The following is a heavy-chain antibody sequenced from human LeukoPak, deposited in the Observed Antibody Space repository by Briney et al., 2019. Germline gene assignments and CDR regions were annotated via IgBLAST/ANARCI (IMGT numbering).Heavy chain of an antibody. CDR2: ISGSGGSP. CDR3: ATRGYSSGWYFDY. CDR1: GFTFSSYA. V-gene: IGHV3-23*01. J-gene: IGHJ4*02. Sequence: GGSLRLSCAASGFTFSSYAMSWVRQAPGKGLEWVSVISGSGGSPYYADSVKGRFTISRDNSKNTLYLQMNSLRAEDTAVYYCATRGYSSGWYFDYWGQGTLVTVSS. D-gene: IGHD6-19*01.